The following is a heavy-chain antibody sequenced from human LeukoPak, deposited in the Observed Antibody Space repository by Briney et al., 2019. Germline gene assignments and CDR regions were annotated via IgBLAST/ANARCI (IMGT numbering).Heavy chain of an antibody. CDR2: ASGSGGST. V-gene: IGHV3-23*01. D-gene: IGHD3-10*01. CDR3: AKVPRSSLGY. CDR1: GFTFSTYA. J-gene: IGHJ4*02. Sequence: GGSLRPSCAASGFTFSTYAMMWVRQAPGKGLEWVSYASGSGGSTYYADSVKGRFTISRDSSKNTLYLQMNSLRVEDTAIYYCAKVPRSSLGYWGQGTLVTVSS.